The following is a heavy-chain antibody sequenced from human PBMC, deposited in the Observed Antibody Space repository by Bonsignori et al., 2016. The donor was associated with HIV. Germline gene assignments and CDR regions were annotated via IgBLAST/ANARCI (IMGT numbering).Heavy chain of an antibody. CDR3: AKGRLAGGYDPFDH. V-gene: IGHV3-30*18. CDR1: GFNFSSFG. Sequence: GESLKISCAASGFNFSSFGMHWVRQRPGKGLEWVAVMSYEGTVEYYADSVKGRFTIARDNSNSTLFLQMNSLRDEDTAVYYCAKGRLAGGYDPFDHWGQGTLVTVSS. D-gene: IGHD5-12*01. CDR2: MSYEGTVE. J-gene: IGHJ4*02.